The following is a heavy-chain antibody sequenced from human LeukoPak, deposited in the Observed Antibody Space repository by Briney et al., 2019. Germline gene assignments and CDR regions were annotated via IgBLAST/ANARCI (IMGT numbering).Heavy chain of an antibody. J-gene: IGHJ4*02. V-gene: IGHV3-23*01. CDR1: GFTFSTYA. Sequence: GSLRLSCAASGFTFSTYAMSWVRQAPEKGLEWVSTISGGGGSTYYADSVKGRFTISRDNSKNTLYLQMNSLRAEDTAVYYCALQFIAVAGKFDRWGQGTLVTVSS. D-gene: IGHD6-19*01. CDR2: ISGGGGST. CDR3: ALQFIAVAGKFDR.